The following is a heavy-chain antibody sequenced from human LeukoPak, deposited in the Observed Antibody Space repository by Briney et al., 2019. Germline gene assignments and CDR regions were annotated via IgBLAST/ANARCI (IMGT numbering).Heavy chain of an antibody. Sequence: AGGSLRLSCAASGFTFRNYGMHWVRQAPGKGLEWVAVIWYDGSNKYYPDSVKGRFTISRDNSKNTLYLQMNSLRAEDTAVYYCAKDRTYAALYGMDVWGQGTTVTVSS. J-gene: IGHJ6*02. CDR1: GFTFRNYG. CDR3: AKDRTYAALYGMDV. D-gene: IGHD2-2*01. CDR2: IWYDGSNK. V-gene: IGHV3-30*02.